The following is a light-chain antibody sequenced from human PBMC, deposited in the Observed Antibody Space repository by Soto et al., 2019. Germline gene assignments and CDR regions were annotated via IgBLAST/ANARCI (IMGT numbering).Light chain of an antibody. CDR1: QSVSSY. J-gene: IGKJ2*01. Sequence: EIVLTQSPATLSLSPGERATLSCRACQSVSSYLAWYQQKPGQAPRLLIYDASNRSTGIPARFSGSGSGTDFTLTISSLEPEDFAVYYCQQRSNWPPYTFGQGTQLEIK. CDR3: QQRSNWPPYT. V-gene: IGKV3-11*01. CDR2: DAS.